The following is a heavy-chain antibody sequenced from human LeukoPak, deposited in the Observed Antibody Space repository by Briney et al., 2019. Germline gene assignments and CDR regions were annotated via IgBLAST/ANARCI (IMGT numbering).Heavy chain of an antibody. CDR1: GFTFSSYG. CDR3: ARYYYYYGMDV. CDR2: ISYDGSNK. V-gene: IGHV3-30*03. J-gene: IGHJ6*02. Sequence: GGSLRLSCVASGFTFSSYGMHWVRQAPGKGLEWVAVISYDGSNKYYADSVKGRFTISRDNSKNTLYLQMNSLRAEDTAVYYCARYYYYYGMDVWGQGTTVTVSS.